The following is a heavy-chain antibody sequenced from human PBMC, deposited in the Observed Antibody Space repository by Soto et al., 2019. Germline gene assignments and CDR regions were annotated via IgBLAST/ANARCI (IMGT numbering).Heavy chain of an antibody. D-gene: IGHD2-2*01. CDR3: AKGGYCSSTSCRDYYYYGMDV. CDR1: GFTFSSYA. V-gene: IGHV3-23*01. J-gene: IGHJ6*02. CDR2: ISGSGGST. Sequence: GGSLRLSCAASGFTFSSYAMSWARQAPGKGLEWVSAISGSGGSTYYADSVKGRFTISRDNSKNTLYLQMNSLRAEDTAVYYCAKGGYCSSTSCRDYYYYGMDVWGQGTTVTVSS.